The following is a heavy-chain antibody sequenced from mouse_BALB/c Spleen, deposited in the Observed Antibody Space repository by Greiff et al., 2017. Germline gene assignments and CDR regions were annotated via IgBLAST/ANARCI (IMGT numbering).Heavy chain of an antibody. V-gene: IGHV3-6*02. CDR1: GYSITSGYY. Sequence: VQLQQSGPGLVKPSQSLSLTCSVTGYSITSGYYWNWIRQFPGNKLEWMGYISYDGSNNYNPSLKNRISITRDTSKNQFFLKLNSVTTEDTATYYCARWVHAMDYWGQGTSVTVSS. J-gene: IGHJ4*01. CDR2: ISYDGSN. CDR3: ARWVHAMDY.